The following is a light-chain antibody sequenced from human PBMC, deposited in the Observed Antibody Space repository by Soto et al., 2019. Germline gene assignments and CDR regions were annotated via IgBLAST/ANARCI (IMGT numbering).Light chain of an antibody. V-gene: IGKV3D-15*01. CDR3: QQYDNSPIT. Sequence: IVMSDAPSTLSVSPWERATLSCSAIQIVLVNVSWYQHKPGQAPRPRIYGASSRATGIPDRFGGTGSETDSTLTISRLEPEDFAVYYCQQYDNSPITFGQGTRLEIK. CDR1: QIVLVN. CDR2: GAS. J-gene: IGKJ5*01.